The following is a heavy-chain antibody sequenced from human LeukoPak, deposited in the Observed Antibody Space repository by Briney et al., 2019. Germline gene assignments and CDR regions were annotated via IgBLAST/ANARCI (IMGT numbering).Heavy chain of an antibody. CDR3: ARDGDGDYVFSYYFDY. V-gene: IGHV3-21*01. CDR1: RFTFSSYG. Sequence: GGSLRLSCATSRFTFSSYGMHWVRQAPGKGLEWVSSISSSGSYIYYADSVKGRFTISRDNSKNTLYLQMNSLRVEDTAVYYCARDGDGDYVFSYYFDYWGQGTLVTVSS. CDR2: ISSSGSYI. J-gene: IGHJ4*02. D-gene: IGHD4-17*01.